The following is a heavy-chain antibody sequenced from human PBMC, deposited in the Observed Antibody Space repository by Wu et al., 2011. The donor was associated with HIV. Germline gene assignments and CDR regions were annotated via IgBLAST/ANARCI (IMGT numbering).Heavy chain of an antibody. Sequence: QVQLVQSGAEVKKPGSSVKVSCKASGATFSSYAISWVRQAPGQGLEWMGRIIPIFGTANYAQKFQGRVTITADKDMSNSLHGAEQTEICGHGRVYCARDRGGSYLGYYYYMDVWGKG. CDR3: ARDRGGSYLGYYYYMDV. J-gene: IGHJ6*03. CDR2: IIPIFGTA. V-gene: IGHV1-69*06. CDR1: GATFSSYA. D-gene: IGHD1-26*01.